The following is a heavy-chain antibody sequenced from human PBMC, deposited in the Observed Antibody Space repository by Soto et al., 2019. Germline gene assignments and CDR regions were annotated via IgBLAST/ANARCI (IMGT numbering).Heavy chain of an antibody. CDR1: GFTFSSYG. D-gene: IGHD1-26*01. CDR3: ARGFGSGSYSPFDY. CDR2: IWYDGSNK. V-gene: IGHV3-33*01. Sequence: QVQLVESGGGVVQPGRSLRLSCAASGFTFSSYGMHWVRQAPGKGLEWVAVIWYDGSNKYYADSVKGRFTISRDNSKNTLYLQMNRLRAEDTAVYYCARGFGSGSYSPFDYWGQGTLVTVSS. J-gene: IGHJ4*02.